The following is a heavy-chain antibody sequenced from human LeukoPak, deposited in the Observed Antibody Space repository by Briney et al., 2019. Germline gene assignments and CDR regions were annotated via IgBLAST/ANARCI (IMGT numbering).Heavy chain of an antibody. CDR3: AKTPLFTFGGVIGTPDY. Sequence: GGSLRLSCAASGFTFSDYNMRWIRQAPGKGLEWVSSISRSGSTKYYADSVKGRFTISRDNAKNSLFLQMNSLRAEDTAVYYCAKTPLFTFGGVIGTPDYWGQGTLVTVSS. V-gene: IGHV3-11*01. D-gene: IGHD3-16*02. CDR1: GFTFSDYN. CDR2: ISRSGSTK. J-gene: IGHJ4*02.